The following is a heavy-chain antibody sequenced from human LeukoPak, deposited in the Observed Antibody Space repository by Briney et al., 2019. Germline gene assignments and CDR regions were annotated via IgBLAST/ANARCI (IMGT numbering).Heavy chain of an antibody. V-gene: IGHV1-2*02. D-gene: IGHD7-27*01. J-gene: IGHJ3*01. CDR3: ARDPTGDMPAFDL. CDR1: GYTFTCYF. CDR2: INSKTGGT. Sequence: ASVKVSCKASGYTFTCYFIHWLRQAPGQGLEGLGWINSKTGGTNFAQKFAAKVFLTRDTSISTAYLDLRRLTSDDTAVYYCARDPTGDMPAFDLWGQGTMLTVSS.